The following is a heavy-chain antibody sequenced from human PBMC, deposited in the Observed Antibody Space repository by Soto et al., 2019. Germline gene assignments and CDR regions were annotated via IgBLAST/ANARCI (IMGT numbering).Heavy chain of an antibody. CDR1: GFSLSTSGEA. Sequence: QITLKESGPALVKPTQTLTLTCTFSGFSLSTSGEAVGWIRQPPGEALEWLALIYWDDDNRYNPTLKTRLTITKDTSKHQVVLTLTTMDPVDTATYYCAHYVSASPAGWFDPWGQGILVTVSS. V-gene: IGHV2-5*02. J-gene: IGHJ5*02. CDR2: IYWDDDN. D-gene: IGHD3-10*01. CDR3: AHYVSASPAGWFDP.